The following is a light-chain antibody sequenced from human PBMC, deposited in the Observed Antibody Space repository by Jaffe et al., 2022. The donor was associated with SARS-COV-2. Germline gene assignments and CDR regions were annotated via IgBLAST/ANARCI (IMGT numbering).Light chain of an antibody. V-gene: IGLV2-8*01. Sequence: QSALTQPPSASGSPGQSVTISCTGTSSDVGGYNYVSWYQQHPGKAPKLIISEVTKRPSGVPDRFSGSKSGNTASLTVSGLQAEDEADYYCSSYEDNNNVVFGGGTKLTVL. CDR3: SSYEDNNNVV. J-gene: IGLJ2*01. CDR2: EVT. CDR1: SSDVGGYNY.